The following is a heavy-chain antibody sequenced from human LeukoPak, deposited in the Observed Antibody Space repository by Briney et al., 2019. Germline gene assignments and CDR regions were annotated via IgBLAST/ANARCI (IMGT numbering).Heavy chain of an antibody. CDR2: INSDESST. CDR1: GFTFSTYW. CDR3: ATSRRAYCSVGSCFGLWDY. D-gene: IGHD2-15*01. Sequence: GGSLRLSCAASGFTFSTYWMLWVRQAPGKGLVWVSRINSDESSTTYADSVRGRFTISRDNAKNTLYLQMNSLRAEDTAVYYCATSRRAYCSVGSCFGLWDYWGQGTLVTVSS. J-gene: IGHJ4*02. V-gene: IGHV3-74*03.